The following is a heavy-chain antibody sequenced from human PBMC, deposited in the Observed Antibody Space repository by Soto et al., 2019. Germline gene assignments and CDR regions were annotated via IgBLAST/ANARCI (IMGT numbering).Heavy chain of an antibody. CDR2: ISGRGDNT. J-gene: IGHJ6*02. CDR3: TRGYSNSKNYFYGMEV. CDR1: GFTFSSYA. V-gene: IGHV3-23*01. Sequence: GGSLRLSCAASGFTFSSYAMSWVRQAPGKGLEGVLGISGRGDNTYYADSVKGRFTISRDNSKNTLYLQMNSLRAEDTAVYYCTRGYSNSKNYFYGMEVWGQGTTVTVSS. D-gene: IGHD6-13*01.